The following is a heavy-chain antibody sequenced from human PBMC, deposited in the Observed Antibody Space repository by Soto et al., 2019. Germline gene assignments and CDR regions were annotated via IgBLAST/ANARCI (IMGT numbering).Heavy chain of an antibody. J-gene: IGHJ6*02. CDR3: ARESATGCMDV. D-gene: IGHD4-4*01. V-gene: IGHV4-31*03. Sequence: SEALSLTCSVSGDSISRGASYSSWIRQNPGKGXEXIVXXVXGXXXYXXXXLNSRISMSVDTSKSQFSLKLDSVTAADTAVYYCARESATGCMDVGGQGATVTVS. CDR2: XVXGXXX. CDR1: GDSISRGASY.